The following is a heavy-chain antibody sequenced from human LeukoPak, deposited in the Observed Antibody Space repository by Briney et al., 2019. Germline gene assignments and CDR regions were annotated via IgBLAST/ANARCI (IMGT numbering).Heavy chain of an antibody. CDR1: GFTFSSYA. CDR3: AKFLPTHIVVANYYFDY. Sequence: GGSLRLSCAASGFTFSSYAMSWVRQAPGKGLEWVSAISGSGGSTYYADSVKGRVTISRDNSKNTLYLQMNSLRAEDTAVYYCAKFLPTHIVVANYYFDYWGQGTLVTVSS. D-gene: IGHD2-21*01. J-gene: IGHJ4*02. CDR2: ISGSGGST. V-gene: IGHV3-23*01.